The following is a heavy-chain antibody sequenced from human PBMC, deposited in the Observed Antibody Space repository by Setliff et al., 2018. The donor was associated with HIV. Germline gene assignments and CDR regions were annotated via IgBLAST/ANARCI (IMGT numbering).Heavy chain of an antibody. Sequence: KTSETLSLTCAVYGGSFSGYYWSWIRQPPGKGLEWIGEINHSGSTNYNPSLKSRVTISVDTSKNQFSLKLSSVTAADTAVYYCARGPLDYYDSSGYLDAFDILGQGTMVTVSS. CDR2: INHSGST. CDR3: ARGPLDYYDSSGYLDAFDI. J-gene: IGHJ3*02. V-gene: IGHV4-34*01. CDR1: GGSFSGYY. D-gene: IGHD3-22*01.